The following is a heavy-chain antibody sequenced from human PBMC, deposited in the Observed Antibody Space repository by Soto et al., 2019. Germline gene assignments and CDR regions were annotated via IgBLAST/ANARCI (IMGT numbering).Heavy chain of an antibody. CDR1: GGSFHGYS. D-gene: IGHD3-16*01. CDR2: ISYRGST. CDR3: ARALLGFSYGYGGYFDP. J-gene: IGHJ4*02. Sequence: SETLSLTCNVSGGSFHGYSWSWFRQTSGKGLEWIGDISYRGSTSYSPSLKSRLLISLDTSNNQFSLKVASVTPADTAVYYCARALLGFSYGYGGYFDPWGPGTLVTVLL. V-gene: IGHV4-34*01.